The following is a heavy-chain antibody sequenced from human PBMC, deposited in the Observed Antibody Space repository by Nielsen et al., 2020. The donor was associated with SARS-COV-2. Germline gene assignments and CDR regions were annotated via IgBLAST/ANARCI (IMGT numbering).Heavy chain of an antibody. CDR1: GFTFSNAW. CDR2: IKSKTDGGTT. Sequence: GGSLRLSCAASGFTFSNAWMSWVRQAPGKGLEWVGRIKSKTDGGTTDYAAPVKGRFTISRDDSKNTLYQQMNSLKTEDTAVYYCTTDRYSSGWYDYWGQGTLVTVSS. J-gene: IGHJ4*02. CDR3: TTDRYSSGWYDY. D-gene: IGHD6-19*01. V-gene: IGHV3-15*01.